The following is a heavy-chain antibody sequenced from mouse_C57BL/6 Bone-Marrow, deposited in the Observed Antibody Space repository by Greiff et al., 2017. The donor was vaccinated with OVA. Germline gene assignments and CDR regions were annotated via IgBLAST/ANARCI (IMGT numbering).Heavy chain of an antibody. V-gene: IGHV5-16*01. Sequence: EVQRVESEGGLVQPGSSMKLSCTASGFTFSDYYMAWVRQVPEKGLEWVANINHDSSSTYYLHSLKSRFIISRDNAKNILYLHMSSLKSEDTATYYCARRRRDYYAMDYWGQGTSVTVSS. CDR3: ARRRRDYYAMDY. CDR2: INHDSSST. J-gene: IGHJ4*01. CDR1: GFTFSDYY.